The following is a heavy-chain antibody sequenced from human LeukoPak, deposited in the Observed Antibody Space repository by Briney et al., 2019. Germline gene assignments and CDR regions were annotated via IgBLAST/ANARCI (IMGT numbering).Heavy chain of an antibody. CDR2: ISSSSSYT. D-gene: IGHD4-17*01. CDR1: GFTFSDYS. J-gene: IGHJ4*02. CDR3: ARGGDGDYVFDY. V-gene: IGHV3-11*06. Sequence: GGSLRLSCAASGFTFSDYSMSWIRQAPGKGLEWVSYISSSSSYTDYADSVKGRFTISRDNAKNSLHLEMNRLRAEDTAVYYCARGGDGDYVFDYWGQGTLVTVSS.